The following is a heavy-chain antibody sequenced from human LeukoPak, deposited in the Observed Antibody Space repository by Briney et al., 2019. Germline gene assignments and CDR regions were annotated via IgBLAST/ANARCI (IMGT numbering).Heavy chain of an antibody. V-gene: IGHV5-51*01. CDR3: ASSLPGRDGYPHDAFDI. D-gene: IGHD5-24*01. Sequence: PGESLKISCKGSGYSFTSYWIGWVRQMPGKGLEWMGIIYPGDSDTRYSPSFQGQVTISADKSISTAYLQWSSLKASDTAMYYCASSLPGRDGYPHDAFDIWGQGTMVTVSS. CDR2: IYPGDSDT. CDR1: GYSFTSYW. J-gene: IGHJ3*02.